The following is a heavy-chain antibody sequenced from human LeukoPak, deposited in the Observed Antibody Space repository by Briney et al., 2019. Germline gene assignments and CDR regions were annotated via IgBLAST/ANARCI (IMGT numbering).Heavy chain of an antibody. CDR1: GGSISSGSYY. Sequence: SETLSLTCTVSGGSISSGSYYWSWIRQPAGKGLEWIGRIYTSGSTNYNPSLKSRVTISVDTSKNQFSLKLSSVTAADTAVYYCARGWGALNWGQGTLVPVSS. CDR2: IYTSGST. CDR3: ARGWGALN. D-gene: IGHD4/OR15-4a*01. V-gene: IGHV4-61*02. J-gene: IGHJ4*02.